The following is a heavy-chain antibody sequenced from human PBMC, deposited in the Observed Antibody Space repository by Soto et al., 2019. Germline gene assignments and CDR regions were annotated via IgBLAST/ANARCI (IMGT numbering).Heavy chain of an antibody. V-gene: IGHV3-33*01. Sequence: QVQLVESGGGVVQPGRSLRLSCAASGFTFSSYGMHWVRQAPGKGLEWVAVIWYDGSNKYYADSVKGRFTISRDNSKNTLYLQMNSLRAEDTAVYYCARVRGLGNYYMDVWGKGNTVTVSS. CDR3: ARVRGLGNYYMDV. J-gene: IGHJ6*03. CDR2: IWYDGSNK. CDR1: GFTFSSYG.